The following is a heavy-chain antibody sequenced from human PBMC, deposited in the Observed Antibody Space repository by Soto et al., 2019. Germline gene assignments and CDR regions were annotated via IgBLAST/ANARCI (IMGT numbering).Heavy chain of an antibody. D-gene: IGHD3-22*01. CDR2: ISYDGSNK. J-gene: IGHJ4*02. CDR3: AKSAYYYDSSGYYHFDY. V-gene: IGHV3-30*18. Sequence: GGSLRLSCAASGFTFSSYGMHWVRQAPGKGLEWVAVISYDGSNKYYADSLKGRFTISRDNSKNTLYLQMNSLRAEDTAVYYCAKSAYYYDSSGYYHFDYWGQGTLVTVSS. CDR1: GFTFSSYG.